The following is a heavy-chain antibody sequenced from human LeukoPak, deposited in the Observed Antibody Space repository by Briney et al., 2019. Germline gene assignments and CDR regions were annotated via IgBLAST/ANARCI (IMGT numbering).Heavy chain of an antibody. CDR3: ARDNGYSYGIDY. D-gene: IGHD5-18*01. CDR1: GGPISSYF. J-gene: IGHJ4*02. CDR2: GLYTGST. V-gene: IGHV4-59*01. Sequence: SETLSLICSVSGGPISSYFWSWIPQAPGKGLEWVGYGLYTGSTEYNPALKSRVTISLDTSNNQFSLRLSSVTAADTAVYYCARDNGYSYGIDYWGQGRLVTVSS.